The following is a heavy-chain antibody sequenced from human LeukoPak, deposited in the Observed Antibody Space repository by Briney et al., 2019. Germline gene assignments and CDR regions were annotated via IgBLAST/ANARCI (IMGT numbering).Heavy chain of an antibody. D-gene: IGHD3-10*01. J-gene: IGHJ5*02. CDR1: GFTFSSYA. Sequence: QAGGSLRLSCAASGFTFSSYAMSWVRQAPGKGLEWVSAISGSGGSTYYADSVKGRFTISRDNSKNTLYLQMHSLRAEDTAVYYCAKDLGLLWFGELLQPPLDPWGQGTLVTVSS. CDR2: ISGSGGST. CDR3: AKDLGLLWFGELLQPPLDP. V-gene: IGHV3-23*01.